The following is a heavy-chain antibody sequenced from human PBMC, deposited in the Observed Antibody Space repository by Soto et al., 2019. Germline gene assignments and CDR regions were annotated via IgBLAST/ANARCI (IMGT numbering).Heavy chain of an antibody. CDR2: IYASGST. CDR1: GDYLSTYY. J-gene: IGHJ5*02. Sequence: SETLSLTCNVSGDYLSTYYWSWIRQPAGKGLEWIGRIYASGSTNYNPSLKSRVSMSVDTSKKQFSLKMMSVTAADTAMYYCARSTIPRGGWFRPWRQGVLVTASS. CDR3: ARSTIPRGGWFRP. D-gene: IGHD2-21*01. V-gene: IGHV4-4*07.